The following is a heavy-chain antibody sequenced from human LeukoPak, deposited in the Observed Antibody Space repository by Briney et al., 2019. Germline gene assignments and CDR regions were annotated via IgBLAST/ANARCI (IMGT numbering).Heavy chain of an antibody. J-gene: IGHJ6*03. V-gene: IGHV4-61*02. D-gene: IGHD6-13*01. Sequence: PSQTLSLTCTVSGGSVNNHLYYWSWIRQPAGKRLEWIGRLSTSGSTDYNPSLQSRVTISVDTSKNQFSLKLSSVTAADTAVYYCARALYSSSWSYYYYYYMDVWGKGTTVTVSS. CDR3: ARALYSSSWSYYYYYYMDV. CDR1: GGSVNNHLYY. CDR2: LSTSGST.